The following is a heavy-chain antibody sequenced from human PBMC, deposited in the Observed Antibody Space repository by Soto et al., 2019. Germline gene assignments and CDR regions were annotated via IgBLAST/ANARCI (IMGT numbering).Heavy chain of an antibody. V-gene: IGHV1-8*01. J-gene: IGHJ6*02. CDR3: ARASRSGGGYYYYYGMDV. Sequence: ASVKVSCKASGYTFTSYDINWVRQATGQVLEWMGWMNPNSGNTGYAQKFQGRVTMTRNTSISTAYMELSSLRSEDTAVYYCARASRSGGGYYYYYGMDVWGQGTTVTVSS. D-gene: IGHD6-13*01. CDR2: MNPNSGNT. CDR1: GYTFTSYD.